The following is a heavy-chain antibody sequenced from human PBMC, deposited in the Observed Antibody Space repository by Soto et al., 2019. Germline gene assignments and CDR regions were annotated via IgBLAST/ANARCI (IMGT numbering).Heavy chain of an antibody. D-gene: IGHD2-15*01. Sequence: PGESLKISCQGVGYSFTSYWISWVRQMPGKGLEWMGRIDPSDSYTNYSPSFQGHVTISADKSISTAYLQWSSLKASDTAMYYCARQRATQYYYYYYGMDVWGQGTTVTVSS. CDR2: IDPSDSYT. V-gene: IGHV5-10-1*01. CDR1: GYSFTSYW. CDR3: ARQRATQYYYYYYGMDV. J-gene: IGHJ6*02.